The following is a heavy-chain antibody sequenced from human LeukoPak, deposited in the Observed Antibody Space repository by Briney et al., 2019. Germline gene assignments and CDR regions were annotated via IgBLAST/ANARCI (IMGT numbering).Heavy chain of an antibody. CDR1: GGSFSGYY. CDR3: ARGEMIVVVNAFDI. Sequence: SETLSLTCAVYGGSFSGYYWSWIRQPPGKGLEWIGEINHSGSTNYNPSLKCRVTISVDTSKNQFSLKLSSVTAADTAVYYCARGEMIVVVNAFDIWGQGTMVTVSS. J-gene: IGHJ3*02. CDR2: INHSGST. V-gene: IGHV4-34*01. D-gene: IGHD3-22*01.